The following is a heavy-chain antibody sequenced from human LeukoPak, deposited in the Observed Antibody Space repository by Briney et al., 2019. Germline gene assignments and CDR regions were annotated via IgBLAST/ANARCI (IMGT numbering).Heavy chain of an antibody. D-gene: IGHD3-16*01. J-gene: IGHJ4*02. CDR2: IIPISGIA. CDR3: ARGETGGAFDY. Sequence: SVKVSCKASGGTFSSHAISWVRQAPGQGLEWMGRIIPISGIANYAQKSQGRVTITADKSTSTAYMELSSLRSEDTAVYYCARGETGGAFDYWGQGTLVTVSS. CDR1: GGTFSSHA. V-gene: IGHV1-69*04.